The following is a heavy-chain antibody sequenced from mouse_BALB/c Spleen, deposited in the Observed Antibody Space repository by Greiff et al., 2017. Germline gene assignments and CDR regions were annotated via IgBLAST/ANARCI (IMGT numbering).Heavy chain of an antibody. D-gene: IGHD1-1*01. CDR1: GFNIKDTY. CDR2: IAPGSGST. V-gene: IGHV1-77*01. Sequence: QVHVKQSGAELVKPGASVKLSCTASGFNIKDTYMHWVKQRPGQGLEWIGRIAPGSGSTYYNEMFKGKATLTVDTSSSTAYIQLSSLSSEDSAVYFCASLITTVVATKDYFDYWGQGTTRTVSS. J-gene: IGHJ2*01. CDR3: ASLITTVVATKDYFDY.